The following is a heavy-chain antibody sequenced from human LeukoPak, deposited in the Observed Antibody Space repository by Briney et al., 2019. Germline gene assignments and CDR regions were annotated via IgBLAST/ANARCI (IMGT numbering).Heavy chain of an antibody. J-gene: IGHJ4*02. CDR2: IDPNSGGT. Sequence: ASVKVSCKASGYTFTSYGISWVRQAPGQGLEWMGWIDPNSGGTNHAQKFQGRVTMTRDTSIGTAYMELSRLRSDDTAVYYCARDPRDGYNCPFDYWGQGTLVTVSS. CDR1: GYTFTSYG. V-gene: IGHV1-2*02. D-gene: IGHD5-24*01. CDR3: ARDPRDGYNCPFDY.